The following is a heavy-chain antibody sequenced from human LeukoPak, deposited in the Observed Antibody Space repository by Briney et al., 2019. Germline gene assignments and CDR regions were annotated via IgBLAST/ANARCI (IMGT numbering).Heavy chain of an antibody. J-gene: IGHJ4*02. V-gene: IGHV3-21*01. CDR1: GFTFSGYS. Sequence: GGSLRLSCAGSGFTFSGYSLNWVRQAPGKGLEWVSSITSSGSSMYYADSVKGRFTISRDNAKNSLYLQMTSLRAEDTAVYYCVRRLRLKEYQLLDAYYFDYWGQGTLVTVSS. CDR3: VRRLRLKEYQLLDAYYFDY. D-gene: IGHD2-2*01. CDR2: ITSSGSSM.